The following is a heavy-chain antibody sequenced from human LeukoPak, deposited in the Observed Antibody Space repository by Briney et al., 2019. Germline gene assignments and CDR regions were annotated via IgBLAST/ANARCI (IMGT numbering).Heavy chain of an antibody. Sequence: GGSLRLSCAASGLTFSSYGMSWVRQAPGKGLEWVSYISSSGSTIYCADSVKGRFTISRDNAKNSLYLQMNSLRAEDTAVYYCAELGITMIGGVWGKGTTVTISS. V-gene: IGHV3-48*04. CDR3: AELGITMIGGV. D-gene: IGHD3-10*02. CDR1: GLTFSSYG. J-gene: IGHJ6*04. CDR2: ISSSGSTI.